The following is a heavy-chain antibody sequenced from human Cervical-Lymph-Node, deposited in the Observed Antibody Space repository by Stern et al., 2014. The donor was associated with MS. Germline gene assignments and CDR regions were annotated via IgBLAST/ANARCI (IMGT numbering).Heavy chain of an antibody. Sequence: QVQLQQWGAGLLKPSETLSLTCAVYGGSFSGYYWSWIRQPPGKGLEWIGEINHSGSTNYNPSLKSRVTISVDTSKNQFSLELSSVTAADTAVYYCARRNRDYFDYWGQGTLVTVSS. CDR1: GGSFSGYY. J-gene: IGHJ4*02. D-gene: IGHD4-11*01. CDR2: INHSGST. V-gene: IGHV4-34*01. CDR3: ARRNRDYFDY.